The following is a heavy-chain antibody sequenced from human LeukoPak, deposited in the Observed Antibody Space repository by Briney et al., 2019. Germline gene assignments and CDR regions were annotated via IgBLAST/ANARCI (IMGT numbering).Heavy chain of an antibody. CDR3: AREANDYYDSSGSAFDI. D-gene: IGHD3-22*01. Sequence: PSETLSLTCTVSGGSISSHYWSWIRQPPGKGLEWIGYIYYSGSTNYNPSLKSRVTISVDTSKNQFSLKLSSVTAADTAVYYCAREANDYYDSSGSAFDIWGQGTMVTVSS. CDR2: IYYSGST. V-gene: IGHV4-59*11. J-gene: IGHJ3*02. CDR1: GGSISSHY.